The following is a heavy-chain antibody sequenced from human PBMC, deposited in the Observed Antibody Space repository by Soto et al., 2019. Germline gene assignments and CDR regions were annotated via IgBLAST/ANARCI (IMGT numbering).Heavy chain of an antibody. V-gene: IGHV2-5*02. D-gene: IGHD3-3*01. CDR1: GFSLSTSGAA. CDR3: AHRQLVTFFGLVPQTDVWFDS. CDR2: VYCDDDK. Sequence: QITLKESGPTLVNPTQTLTLTCTVSGFSLSTSGAAVGWIRQPPGKALEWLALVYCDDDKRYSPSIKNRVTITKDTSKNQVVLTLTNAEPVDTPTYYCAHRQLVTFFGLVPQTDVWFDSWGQGTLVTVPS. J-gene: IGHJ5*01.